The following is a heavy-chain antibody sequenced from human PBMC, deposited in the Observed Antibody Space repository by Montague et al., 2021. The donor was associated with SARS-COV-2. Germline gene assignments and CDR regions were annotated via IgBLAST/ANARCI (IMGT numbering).Heavy chain of an antibody. V-gene: IGHV4-39*01. CDR2: IYYSGST. CDR1: GGSISSSSYY. CDR3: ARHEGVVVAATYTGLSVHPGWCDP. J-gene: IGHJ5*02. Sequence: SETLSLTCTVSGGSISSSSYYWGWIRQPPGKGLEWIGSIYYSGSTYYNPSLKSRVTISVDTSKNQFSLKLSSVTAADTAVYYCARHEGVVVAATYTGLSVHPGWCDPWGQGTLVTVSS. D-gene: IGHD2-15*01.